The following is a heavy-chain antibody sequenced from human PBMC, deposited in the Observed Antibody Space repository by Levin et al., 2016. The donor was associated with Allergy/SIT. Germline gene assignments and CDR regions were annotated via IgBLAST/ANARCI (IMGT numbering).Heavy chain of an antibody. V-gene: IGHV1-46*01. Sequence: ASVKVSCKASGYTFTSYYMHWVRQAPGQGLEWMGIINPSGGSTSYAQKFQGRVTMTRDTSTSTVYMELSSLRSEDTAVYYCARKSPTKYCSGGSCYSSELGWFDPWGQGTLVTVSS. D-gene: IGHD2-15*01. CDR2: INPSGGST. CDR1: GYTFTSYY. CDR3: ARKSPTKYCSGGSCYSSELGWFDP. J-gene: IGHJ5*02.